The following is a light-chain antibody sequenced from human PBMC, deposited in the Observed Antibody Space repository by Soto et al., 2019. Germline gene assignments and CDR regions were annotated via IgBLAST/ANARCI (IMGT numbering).Light chain of an antibody. J-gene: IGKJ3*01. CDR1: RSVGSY. V-gene: IGKV3-11*01. CDR2: DAS. Sequence: EIVLTQSPAILSLSPGERASLSCRASRSVGSYLAWYQQKPGQAPRLLIADASNRATGIPARFSGSGSGTAFTLTISSLEPEDFAVYYCQQRSNWLFSFGPGTKVDIK. CDR3: QQRSNWLFS.